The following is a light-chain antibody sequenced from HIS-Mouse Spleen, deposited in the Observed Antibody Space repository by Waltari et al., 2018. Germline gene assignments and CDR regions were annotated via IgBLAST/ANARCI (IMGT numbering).Light chain of an antibody. CDR1: SSDVGSYNL. V-gene: IGLV2-23*01. CDR3: CSYAGSSTWV. Sequence: QSALTQPASVSGSPGQSITISCTGTSSDVGSYNLVSWYQQHPGKAPKLIIYEGSKRPSGVSNRFSGSKSGTTASLTISGLQAEDEADYYCCSYAGSSTWVFGGGTKLTVL. J-gene: IGLJ3*02. CDR2: EGS.